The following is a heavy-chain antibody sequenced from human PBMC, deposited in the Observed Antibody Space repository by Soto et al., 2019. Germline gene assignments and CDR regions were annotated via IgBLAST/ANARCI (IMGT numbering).Heavy chain of an antibody. Sequence: SETLSLTCTVSGGSISSYYWSWIRQPPGKGLEWIGYIYYSGSTNYNPSLKSRVTISVDTSKNQFSLKLSSVTAADTAVYYCARQRRSSSGWYLNWFDPWGQGTLVTVSS. CDR3: ARQRRSSSGWYLNWFDP. CDR2: IYYSGST. V-gene: IGHV4-59*08. D-gene: IGHD6-19*01. J-gene: IGHJ5*02. CDR1: GGSISSYY.